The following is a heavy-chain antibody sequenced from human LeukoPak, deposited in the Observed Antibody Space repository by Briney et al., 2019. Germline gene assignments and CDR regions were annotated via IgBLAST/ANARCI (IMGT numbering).Heavy chain of an antibody. CDR3: AREAHGSGSYYTPHYYYYYMDV. J-gene: IGHJ6*03. D-gene: IGHD3-10*01. V-gene: IGHV4-34*01. CDR2: IYYHENT. CDR1: GGSFSGYY. Sequence: SETLSLTCAVYGGSFSGYYWSWIRQPPGKGLEWIGSIYYHENTYYNSSLKSRVTISVDTSKNQFSLKLSSVTAADTAVYYCAREAHGSGSYYTPHYYYYYMDVWGKGTTVTVSS.